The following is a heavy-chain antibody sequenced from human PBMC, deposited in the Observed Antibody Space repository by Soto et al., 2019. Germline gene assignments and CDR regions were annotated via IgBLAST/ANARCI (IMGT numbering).Heavy chain of an antibody. CDR1: GYTLTSNY. V-gene: IGHV1-3*01. D-gene: IGHD2-21*02. CDR2: INAGNGNT. J-gene: IGHJ4*02. Sequence: ASVKVSCKASGYTLTSNYMHWVRQAPGQRLEWMGWINAGNGNTKYSQKFQGRVTITRDTSASTAYMELSSLRSEDMAVYYCARSIVVVTAADYWGQGTLVTVS. CDR3: ARSIVVVTAADY.